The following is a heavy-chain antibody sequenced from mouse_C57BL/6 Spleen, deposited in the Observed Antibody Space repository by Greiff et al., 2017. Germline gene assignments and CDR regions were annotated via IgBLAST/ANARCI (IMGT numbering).Heavy chain of an antibody. CDR1: GFSLTSYG. CDR2: IWGDGST. D-gene: IGHD1-1*01. V-gene: IGHV2-3*01. CDR3: AGGTTVANQAWFAY. Sequence: VKLMESGPGLVAPSQSLSITCTVSGFSLTSYGVSWVRQPPGKGLEWLGVIWGDGSTNYHSALISRLSISKDNSKSQVFLKLNSLQTDDTATYYCAGGTTVANQAWFAYWGQGTLVTVSA. J-gene: IGHJ3*01.